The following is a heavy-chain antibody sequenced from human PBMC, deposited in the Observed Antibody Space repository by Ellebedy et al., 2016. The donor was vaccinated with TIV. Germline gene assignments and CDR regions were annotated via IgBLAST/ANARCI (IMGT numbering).Heavy chain of an antibody. V-gene: IGHV3-30-3*01. CDR2: LSYGASKN. J-gene: IGHJ6*02. Sequence: GGSLRLSXAASGFPFSAYDMYWVRQAPGKGLECVSGLSYGASKNFYADSVKGRFTISRDNSKNILYLEMNRLTAEDTAVYFCARNLRPGSHPLFYGADVWGHGTTVTVSS. CDR1: GFPFSAYD. CDR3: ARNLRPGSHPLFYGADV.